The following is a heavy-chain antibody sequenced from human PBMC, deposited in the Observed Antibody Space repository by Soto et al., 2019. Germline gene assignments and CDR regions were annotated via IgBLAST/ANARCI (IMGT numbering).Heavy chain of an antibody. Sequence: EVQLVESGGGLVQPGRSLRLSCAASGFTFDDYAMHWVRQAPGKGLEWVSGISWNSGSIGYADSVKGRFTISRDNAKNPLYLQMNSLRAEDTALYYCAKERYYYGSGRFDYWGQGTLVTVSS. CDR1: GFTFDDYA. CDR2: ISWNSGSI. V-gene: IGHV3-9*01. J-gene: IGHJ4*02. D-gene: IGHD3-10*01. CDR3: AKERYYYGSGRFDY.